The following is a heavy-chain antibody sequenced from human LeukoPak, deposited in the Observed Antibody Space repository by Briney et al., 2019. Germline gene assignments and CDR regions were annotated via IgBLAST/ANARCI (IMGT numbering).Heavy chain of an antibody. V-gene: IGHV3-21*01. CDR3: ARDVPYSGY. D-gene: IGHD2-21*01. CDR1: GFNFISYT. CDR2: ISSTGGYI. Sequence: GGSLRLSCATPGFNFISYTMNWARQAPGKGLEWVSSISSTGGYIFYAESVKGRFTISRDNAKNSLYLQMNSLRTDDTAVYYCARDVPYSGYWGQGTLVTVSS. J-gene: IGHJ4*02.